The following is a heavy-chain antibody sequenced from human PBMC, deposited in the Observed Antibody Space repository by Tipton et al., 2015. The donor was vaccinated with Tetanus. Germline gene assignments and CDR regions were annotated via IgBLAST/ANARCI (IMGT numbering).Heavy chain of an antibody. Sequence: QLVQSGAEVKKPGSSVTVSCKASGWTFRTYAITWVRQAPGQGLEWMGRIIPSLATVDFSQKFQGRVTMTAGKTTTTAYLTLRSLRSEDTAVYFCAREQGYFDLWGQGTLVTVSS. CDR2: IIPSLATV. CDR3: AREQGYFDL. J-gene: IGHJ4*02. CDR1: GWTFRTYA. V-gene: IGHV1-69*09.